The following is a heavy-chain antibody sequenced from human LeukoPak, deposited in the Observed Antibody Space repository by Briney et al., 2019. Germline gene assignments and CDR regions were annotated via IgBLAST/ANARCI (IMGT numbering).Heavy chain of an antibody. D-gene: IGHD3-10*01. V-gene: IGHV4-38-2*02. J-gene: IGHJ4*02. Sequence: SETLSLTCTVSGYSICSDNYWGWIRQPPGKGLEWIGNIYHTGSTYYNPSLTSRVTISIDTSKNQFSPKLSSVTAADTAVYYCARDLSITLIRGVTFDYWGQGALVTVSS. CDR3: ARDLSITLIRGVTFDY. CDR2: IYHTGST. CDR1: GYSICSDNY.